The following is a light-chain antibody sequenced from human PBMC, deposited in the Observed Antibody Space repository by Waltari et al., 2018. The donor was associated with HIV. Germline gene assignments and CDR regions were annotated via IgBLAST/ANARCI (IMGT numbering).Light chain of an antibody. CDR3: QSTDISGSLAV. Sequence: SYHLTQPPSVSLSPGQTAEITCCGDALPNQQGHWYQQKPGQAPILMIYNDHERPSGIPERFSGSTSGTTVTLTISGVQAEDEADYYCQSTDISGSLAVFGGGTKLTVL. V-gene: IGLV3-25*03. CDR2: NDH. CDR1: ALPNQQ. J-gene: IGLJ2*01.